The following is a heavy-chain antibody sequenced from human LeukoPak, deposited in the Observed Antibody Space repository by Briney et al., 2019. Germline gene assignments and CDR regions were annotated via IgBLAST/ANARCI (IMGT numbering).Heavy chain of an antibody. V-gene: IGHV3-30*04. CDR2: ISYDGSNK. Sequence: GGSLRLSCAASGFIFSNYAMHWVRQAPGKGLEWLIFISYDGSNKYYADSVKGRFTISRDNSKNTLYLQMNSLRAEDTAVYYCGKVTFGSDYWGQGTLGTVSS. J-gene: IGHJ4*02. D-gene: IGHD3-16*01. CDR1: GFIFSNYA. CDR3: GKVTFGSDY.